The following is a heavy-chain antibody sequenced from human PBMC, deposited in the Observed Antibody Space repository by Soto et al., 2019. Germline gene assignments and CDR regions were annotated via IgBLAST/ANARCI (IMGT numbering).Heavy chain of an antibody. V-gene: IGHV3-21*01. J-gene: IGHJ4*02. CDR1: GFTFSSYS. CDR2: ISSSSSYI. D-gene: IGHD3-9*01. CDR3: ARGDYDILTATLGVYYFDY. Sequence: EVQLVESGGGLVKPGGSLRLSCAASGFTFSSYSMNWVRQAPGKGLEWVSSISSSSSYIYYADSVKGRFTISRDNAKNSLYLQMNSLRAEDTAVYYCARGDYDILTATLGVYYFDYWGQGTLVTVSS.